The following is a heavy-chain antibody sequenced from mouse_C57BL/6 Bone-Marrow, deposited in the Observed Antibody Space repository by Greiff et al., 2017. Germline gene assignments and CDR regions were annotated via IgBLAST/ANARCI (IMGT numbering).Heavy chain of an antibody. Sequence: EVQVVESGGGLVKPGGSLKLSCAASGFTFSSYAMSWVRQTPEKRLEWVATISDGGSYTYYPDNVKGRFTISRDNAKNNLYLQMSHLKSEDTAMYYCARVALFIGLPYYFDYGGQGTTLTVSS. J-gene: IGHJ2*01. D-gene: IGHD1-1*01. CDR3: ARVALFIGLPYYFDY. CDR2: ISDGGSYT. V-gene: IGHV5-4*01. CDR1: GFTFSSYA.